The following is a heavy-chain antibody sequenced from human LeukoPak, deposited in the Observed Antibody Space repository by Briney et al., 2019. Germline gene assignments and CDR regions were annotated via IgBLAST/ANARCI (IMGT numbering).Heavy chain of an antibody. Sequence: SETLSLTCTVSGGSISSYYWSWIRQPAGKGLESIGHISTSGSTNYNPSLKSRVTMSVDTSKNQFSLKLSSVTAADTAVYYCARDRGASGFDYWGQGTLVTVSS. CDR1: GGSISSYY. CDR3: ARDRGASGFDY. CDR2: ISTSGST. J-gene: IGHJ4*02. V-gene: IGHV4-4*07.